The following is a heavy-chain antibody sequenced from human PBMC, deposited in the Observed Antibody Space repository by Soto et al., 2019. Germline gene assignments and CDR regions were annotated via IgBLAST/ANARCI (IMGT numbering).Heavy chain of an antibody. CDR2: ISYDGSNK. D-gene: IGHD6-6*01. Sequence: QVQLVGGGGVVQPGRSLRLSCAASGFTFSSYGMHWVRQAPGKGLEWVAVISYDGSNKYYADSVKGRFTISRYNSKNTLYLQMNSLRAEDTAVYYCAKGCEAQSSIAARSGLGGVDYWGQGTLVTVSS. V-gene: IGHV3-30*18. CDR3: AKGCEAQSSIAARSGLGGVDY. CDR1: GFTFSSYG. J-gene: IGHJ4*02.